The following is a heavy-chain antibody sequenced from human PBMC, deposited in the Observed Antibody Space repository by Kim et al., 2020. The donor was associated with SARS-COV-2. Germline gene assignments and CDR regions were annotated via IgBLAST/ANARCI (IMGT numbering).Heavy chain of an antibody. D-gene: IGHD3-22*01. CDR1: GGSISSGGFY. CDR3: ARDFGASSEYPNWFDP. Sequence: SETLSLTCTVSGGSISSGGFYWSWIRQHPGKGLEWIGYIYYSGTTNYNPSLKSRVTISTDTSKNQFSLKLRSVTAADTAVYYCARDFGASSEYPNWFDPWGQGTLVAVAS. CDR2: IYYSGTT. V-gene: IGHV4-31*03. J-gene: IGHJ5*02.